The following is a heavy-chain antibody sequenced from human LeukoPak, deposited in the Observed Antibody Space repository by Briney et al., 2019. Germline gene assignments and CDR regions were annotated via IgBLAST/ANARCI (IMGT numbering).Heavy chain of an antibody. D-gene: IGHD3-22*01. Sequence: SQTLSLTCAVSGGSISSGGYSWSWIRQPPGKGLEWIGYIYHSGSTYYNPSLKSRVTISVDRSKNQFSLKLSSVTAADTAVYYCARGPDDSSGYYSAFDIWGQGTMVTVSS. V-gene: IGHV4-30-2*01. CDR2: IYHSGST. CDR3: ARGPDDSSGYYSAFDI. J-gene: IGHJ3*02. CDR1: GGSISSGGYS.